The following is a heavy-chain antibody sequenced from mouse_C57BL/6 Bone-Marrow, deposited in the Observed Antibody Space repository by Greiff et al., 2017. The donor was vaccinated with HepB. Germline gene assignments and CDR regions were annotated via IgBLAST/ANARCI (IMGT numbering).Heavy chain of an antibody. D-gene: IGHD2-4*01. CDR2: ISSGGSYT. V-gene: IGHV5-6*01. CDR1: GFTFSSYG. J-gene: IGHJ3*01. Sequence: DVHLVESGGDLVKPGGSLKLSCAASGFTFSSYGMSWVRQTPDKRLEWVATISSGGSYTYYPDSVKGRFTISRDNAKNTLYLQMSSLKSEDTAMYYCARHPLYYDYPWFAYWGQGTLVTVSA. CDR3: ARHPLYYDYPWFAY.